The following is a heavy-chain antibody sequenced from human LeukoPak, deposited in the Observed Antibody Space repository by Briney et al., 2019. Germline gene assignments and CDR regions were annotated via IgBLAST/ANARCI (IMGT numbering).Heavy chain of an antibody. CDR2: ISSSSSTI. CDR3: ARAQRITIFGVVIQDAFDI. V-gene: IGHV3-48*02. CDR1: GFTFSSYS. Sequence: PGGSLRLSCAASGFTFSSYSMNWVRQARGKGLEWVSYISSSSSTIYYADSVKGRFTISRDNAKNSLYLQMNSLRDEDTAVYYCARAQRITIFGVVIQDAFDIWGQGTMVTVSS. J-gene: IGHJ3*02. D-gene: IGHD3-3*01.